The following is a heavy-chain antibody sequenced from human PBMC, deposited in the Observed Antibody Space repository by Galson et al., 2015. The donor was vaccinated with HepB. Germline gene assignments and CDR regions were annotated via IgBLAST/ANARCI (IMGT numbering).Heavy chain of an antibody. J-gene: IGHJ4*02. CDR2: IIPIFGTA. CDR3: ARWTGYDSSGYYHYFDY. D-gene: IGHD3-22*01. V-gene: IGHV1-69*13. CDR1: GGTFSSYA. Sequence: SVKVSCKASGGTFSSYAISWVRQAPGQGLEWMGGIIPIFGTANYAQKFQGRVTITADESTSTAYMELSSRRSEDTAVYYCARWTGYDSSGYYHYFDYWGQGTLVTVSS.